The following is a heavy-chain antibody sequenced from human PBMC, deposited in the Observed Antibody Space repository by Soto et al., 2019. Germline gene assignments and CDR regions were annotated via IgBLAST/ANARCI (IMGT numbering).Heavy chain of an antibody. Sequence: AETLSRTFTVSGGSISSYYWSWIRQPPGKGLELIGYIYYSGSTNYNPSLKSRVTISVDTSKNQFSLKLSSVTAADTAVYCCARSFVRYCYDNTGSAMNVWGDGTSVIVSS. CDR2: IYYSGST. V-gene: IGHV4-59*01. CDR1: GGSISSYY. D-gene: IGHD3-22*01. CDR3: ARSFVRYCYDNTGSAMNV. J-gene: IGHJ6*04.